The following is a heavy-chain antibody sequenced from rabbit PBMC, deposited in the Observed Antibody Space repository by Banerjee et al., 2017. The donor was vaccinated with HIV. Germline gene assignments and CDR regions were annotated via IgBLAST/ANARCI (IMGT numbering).Heavy chain of an antibody. Sequence: QSLEESGGDLVKPGASLTFTCTASGFSFSSSYYMCWVRQAPGKGLEWIACIYAGSSGSTYYASWAKGRFTISKTSSTTVTLQMTSLTAADTATYFCARNNRLWGQGTLVTVS. CDR1: GFSFSSSYY. CDR3: ARNNRL. V-gene: IGHV1S40*01. CDR2: IYAGSSGST. D-gene: IGHD4-1*01. J-gene: IGHJ6*01.